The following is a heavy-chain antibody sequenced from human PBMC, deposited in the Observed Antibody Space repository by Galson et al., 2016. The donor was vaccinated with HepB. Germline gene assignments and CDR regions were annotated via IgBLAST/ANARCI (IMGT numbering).Heavy chain of an antibody. CDR2: IIPVLGST. D-gene: IGHD4-17*01. J-gene: IGHJ6*03. Sequence: GLEWMGGIIPVLGSTKYAQKFQGRATITADESTSTAYMELSSLRSEDTAVYYCARGTTVTGYYSYYMDVWGQGTTVTASS. CDR3: ARGTTVTGYYSYYMDV. V-gene: IGHV1-69*01.